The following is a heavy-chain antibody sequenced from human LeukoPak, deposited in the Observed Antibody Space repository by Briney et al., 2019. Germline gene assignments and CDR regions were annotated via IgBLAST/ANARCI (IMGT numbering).Heavy chain of an antibody. CDR1: GGSISSGANY. CDR3: ARSPGYYDSSGYYYVDYFDY. D-gene: IGHD3-22*01. CDR2: IYYSGST. J-gene: IGHJ4*02. V-gene: IGHV4-61*08. Sequence: SETLSLTCTVSGGSISSGANYWSWIRQPPGKGLEWIGYIYYSGSTNYNPSLKSRVTISVDTSKNQFSLKLSSVTAADTAVYYCARSPGYYDSSGYYYVDYFDYWGQGTLVTVSS.